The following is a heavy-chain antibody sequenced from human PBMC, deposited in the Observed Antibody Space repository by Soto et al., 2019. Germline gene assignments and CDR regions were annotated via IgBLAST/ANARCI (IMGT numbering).Heavy chain of an antibody. CDR1: GFAFSSYA. V-gene: IGHV3-21*06. J-gene: IGHJ4*02. D-gene: IGHD3-10*01. CDR3: ARSIRTTVVRGVPPDS. Sequence: PGGSLRLSCAASGFAFSSYAMSWVRQAPGEGLEWVSFVSSSGRYIYYAESVKGRFTISRDNAESSLFLQMNSLGAEDTAMYYCARSIRTTVVRGVPPDSWGQGTLVTVSS. CDR2: VSSSGRYI.